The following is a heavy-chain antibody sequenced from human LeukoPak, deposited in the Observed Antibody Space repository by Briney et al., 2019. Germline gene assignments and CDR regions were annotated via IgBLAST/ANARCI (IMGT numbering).Heavy chain of an antibody. Sequence: PGGSLRLSCAASGFTFSNYAVHWVRQAPGKGLEWLAVISSDSADGNNKYFADSVKGRFTISRDTSKNTVSLQMNSLRAEDTAVYYCARDGHCDILTGYFQDWGQGTLVTVSS. J-gene: IGHJ1*01. D-gene: IGHD3-9*01. V-gene: IGHV3-30-3*01. CDR3: ARDGHCDILTGYFQD. CDR2: ISSDSADGNNK. CDR1: GFTFSNYA.